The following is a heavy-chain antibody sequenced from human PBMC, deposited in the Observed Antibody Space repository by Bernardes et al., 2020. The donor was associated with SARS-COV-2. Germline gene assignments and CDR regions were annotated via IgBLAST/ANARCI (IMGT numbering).Heavy chain of an antibody. CDR2: IKRDGSET. J-gene: IGHJ6*02. CDR1: GFDFSDYW. Sequence: GGSLRLSCAGSGFDFSDYWMTWVRQAPGKGLEWVANIKRDGSETYYVDSVKGRFTISRDNAKNLVFLQMKSLRAEDTAVFYCARSAGMDVWGQGAMVTVSS. V-gene: IGHV3-7*03. CDR3: ARSAGMDV.